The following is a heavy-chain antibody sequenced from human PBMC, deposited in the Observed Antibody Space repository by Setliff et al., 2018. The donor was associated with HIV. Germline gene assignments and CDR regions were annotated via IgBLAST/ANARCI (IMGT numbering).Heavy chain of an antibody. V-gene: IGHV1-69*10. J-gene: IGHJ3*02. CDR2: LNPIDDIT. D-gene: IGHD1-26*01. Sequence: SVKVSCKASGGTFSNYAFSWVRQAPGQGLEWMGGLNPIDDITKSTQKFRDRVTFTAYESTKTAQMELSGLTCEDTVVYYCAKGPTFEDAFDIWGQGTVVTVSS. CDR3: AKGPTFEDAFDI. CDR1: GGTFSNYA.